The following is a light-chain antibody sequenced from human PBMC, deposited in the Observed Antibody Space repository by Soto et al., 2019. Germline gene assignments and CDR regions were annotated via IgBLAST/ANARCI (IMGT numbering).Light chain of an antibody. CDR1: QGVRSY. Sequence: IQLAHSPSYLCASGEDSSSMSSLASQGVRSYLAWFQQRPGKAPKLLIFGASTLRNGVPARFSCGGFGPEFTLTSASRLPEDLATHSCRQVYHYPRTFRQGTKVDIK. CDR2: GAS. V-gene: IGKV1-9*01. CDR3: RQVYHYPRT. J-gene: IGKJ1*01.